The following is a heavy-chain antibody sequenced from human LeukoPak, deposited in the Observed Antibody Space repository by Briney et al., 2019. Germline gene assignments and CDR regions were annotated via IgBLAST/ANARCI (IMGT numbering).Heavy chain of an antibody. D-gene: IGHD6-19*01. V-gene: IGHV3-30*18. CDR3: AKDIEEWLVKGGGCFDY. Sequence: GGSLTLSCAASGXIFSNSAMHWVRQAPGKGLEWVAVISYDGSNKYYADSVKGRFTISRDNSKNTLYLQMNSLRAEDTAVYYCAKDIEEWLVKGGGCFDYWGQGTLVTVSS. CDR2: ISYDGSNK. CDR1: GXIFSNSA. J-gene: IGHJ4*02.